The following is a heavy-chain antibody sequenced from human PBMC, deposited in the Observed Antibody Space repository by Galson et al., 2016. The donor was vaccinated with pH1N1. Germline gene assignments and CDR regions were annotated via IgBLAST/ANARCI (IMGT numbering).Heavy chain of an antibody. Sequence: PALVTPTQTPTLTCTFSGFSLSTSGVGVGWIRQPPGKALEWLALIYWNDDKRYSPSLKSRLTITKDTSKNQVVLTMTNMDPVDTATYYCAHSLYGDYVGWFDPWGQGTLVTVSS. CDR2: IYWNDDK. CDR1: GFSLSTSGVG. D-gene: IGHD4-17*01. J-gene: IGHJ5*02. V-gene: IGHV2-5*01. CDR3: AHSLYGDYVGWFDP.